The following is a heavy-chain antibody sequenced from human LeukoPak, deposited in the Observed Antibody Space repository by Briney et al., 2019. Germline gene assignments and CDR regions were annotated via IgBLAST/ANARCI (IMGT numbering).Heavy chain of an antibody. D-gene: IGHD3-10*01. V-gene: IGHV4-30-2*01. CDR3: ARDQGENGSGSGIDY. CDR2: IYHSGST. Sequence: SETLSLTCAVSGGSISSGGYSWSWIRQPPGKGLEWIGYIYHSGSTYYNPSLKSRVTISVDRSKNQFSLKLSSVTAADTAVYYRARDQGENGSGSGIDYWGQGTLVTVSS. J-gene: IGHJ4*02. CDR1: GGSISSGGYS.